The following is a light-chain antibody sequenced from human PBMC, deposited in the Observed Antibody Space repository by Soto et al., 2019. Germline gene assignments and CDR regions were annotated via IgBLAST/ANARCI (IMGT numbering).Light chain of an antibody. V-gene: IGKV1-33*01. CDR3: QQYDNLRIT. J-gene: IGKJ5*01. CDR1: QHMSNY. CDR2: DAS. Sequence: DIQMTQSHTSLSAGLGGSVTITCNARQHMSNYLNWYQQKPGKAPKLLIYDASNLETGVPSRFSGSGSGTDVTFTISSLQPEDIATYYCQQYDNLRITFGQATPLEI.